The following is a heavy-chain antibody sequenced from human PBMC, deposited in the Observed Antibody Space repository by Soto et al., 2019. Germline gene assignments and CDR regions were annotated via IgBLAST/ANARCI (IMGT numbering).Heavy chain of an antibody. CDR2: ISNSGAT. CDR3: ARGSLNAVWYFDL. V-gene: IGHV4-31*03. CDR1: GGSISSNSNR. D-gene: IGHD2-8*01. Sequence: QVQLQESGPGLVKPSQTLALTCSVSGGSISSNSNRWSWIRQHPGQGLEWIGYISNSGATYYNPSLKSRVAISADTSKNQFSLNLNSVTAADTAVYYWARGSLNAVWYFDLWGRGTQVTVSS. J-gene: IGHJ2*01.